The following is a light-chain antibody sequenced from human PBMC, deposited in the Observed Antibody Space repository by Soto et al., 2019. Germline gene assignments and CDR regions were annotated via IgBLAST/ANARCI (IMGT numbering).Light chain of an antibody. CDR3: SSYAGINNVI. Sequence: QFVLTQPPSASGSPGQSVTISCTGTSSDVGAYDLVSWYQQQSGKAPKLLIFEVTKRPSGVPDRFTGSKSGNTASLTVYWLQADDEAEYYCSSYAGINNVIFGAGTKLTVL. V-gene: IGLV2-8*01. CDR1: SSDVGAYDL. CDR2: EVT. J-gene: IGLJ2*01.